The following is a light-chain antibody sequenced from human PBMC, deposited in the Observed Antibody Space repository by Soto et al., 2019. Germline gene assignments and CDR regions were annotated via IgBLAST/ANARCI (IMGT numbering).Light chain of an antibody. CDR1: TNDIGAFNY. CDR3: SSYTSTSTRV. J-gene: IGLJ2*01. Sequence: QSALTQPASVSGSPGQSITISCTGTTNDIGAFNYVSWYQQHPGKAPKLILYEVTNRPSGVSNRFSGSKSGNTASLTISWLQAEDEADYYCSSYTSTSTRVFGGGTKLTVL. CDR2: EVT. V-gene: IGLV2-14*01.